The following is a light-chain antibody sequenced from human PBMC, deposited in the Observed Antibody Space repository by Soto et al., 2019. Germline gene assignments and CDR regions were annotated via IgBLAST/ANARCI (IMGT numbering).Light chain of an antibody. V-gene: IGKV1-12*01. CDR3: QQTNSCPLT. J-gene: IGKJ4*01. CDR1: QAISSW. Sequence: DIRRPHSQYSVSXAVGVRVTXXXXASQAISSWLAWYQYKPGKAPKLLIYVASSLQSGVPSRFSGSGSGTDFTLTISSPQPEDFATYYCQQTNSCPLTFGGGTKVDIK. CDR2: VAS.